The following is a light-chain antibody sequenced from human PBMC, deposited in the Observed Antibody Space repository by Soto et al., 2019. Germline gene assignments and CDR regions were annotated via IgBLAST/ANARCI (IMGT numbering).Light chain of an antibody. V-gene: IGLV1-44*01. Sequence: QSVLTQAPSASGTPGQRVTISCSGSDSNIGSNTVNWYQQLPGTAPKLLIYSNIQRPSGVPDRFSGSKSGTSASLAISGLQSEDEADYYCAAWDDSLNGYGFGTGTKVTVL. CDR3: AAWDDSLNGYG. CDR1: DSNIGSNT. CDR2: SNI. J-gene: IGLJ1*01.